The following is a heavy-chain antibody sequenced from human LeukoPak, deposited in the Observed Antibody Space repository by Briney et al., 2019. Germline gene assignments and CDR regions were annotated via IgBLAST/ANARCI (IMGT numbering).Heavy chain of an antibody. CDR3: ARLASYDCGGNSDY. CDR2: IIPILGIA. CDR1: GGTFSSSA. D-gene: IGHD4-23*01. J-gene: IGHJ4*02. V-gene: IGHV1-69*04. Sequence: GASVKVSCKASGGTFSSSAISWVRQAPGQGLEWMGRIIPILGIANYAQKFPGRVTITADKSTSTAYMELSSLRSEDTAVYYCARLASYDCGGNSDYWGQGTLVTVSS.